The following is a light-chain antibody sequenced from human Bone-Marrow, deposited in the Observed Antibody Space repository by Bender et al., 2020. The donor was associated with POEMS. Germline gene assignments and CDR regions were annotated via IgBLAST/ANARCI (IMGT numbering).Light chain of an antibody. CDR1: SSDVGAYNL. CDR3: SSYTSSTTLV. CDR2: EVR. J-gene: IGLJ2*01. Sequence: QSVLTQPPSVSGSPGQSITISCTGASSDVGAYNLVSWYQQHPGKAPKLLIYEVRKRPSGVSNRFSGSKSDNTASLTISGLQAEDEADYYCSSYTSSTTLVFGGGTKLTVL. V-gene: IGLV2-14*02.